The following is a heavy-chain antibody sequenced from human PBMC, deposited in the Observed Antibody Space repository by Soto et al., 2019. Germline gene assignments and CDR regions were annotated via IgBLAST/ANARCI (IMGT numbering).Heavy chain of an antibody. D-gene: IGHD4-17*01. CDR1: GYTFTAYF. Sequence: GASVKVSCKASGYTFTAYFIVWVRQAPGQGLEWMGWINANSRDTNNAQKFQDRVTMTSDASTRTAYMELSRLRSDDTAVYYCARGTPTAVGPCIDVWGHGTMVTVSS. J-gene: IGHJ6*02. CDR2: INANSRDT. V-gene: IGHV1-2*02. CDR3: ARGTPTAVGPCIDV.